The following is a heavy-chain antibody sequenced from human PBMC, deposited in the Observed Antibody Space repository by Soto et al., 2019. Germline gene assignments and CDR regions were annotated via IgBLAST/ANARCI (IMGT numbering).Heavy chain of an antibody. CDR3: ARVTAGDNWFDP. CDR2: IHHSGST. Sequence: SETLSLTCSVSGGSITSHYCSWFRQPPGKGLEWIGYIHHSGSTSYNPSLKSRVTMSVDTSKNQFSLKVSSVTAADTAVYYCARVTAGDNWFDPWGQGTLVTVSS. V-gene: IGHV4-59*08. CDR1: GGSITSHY. J-gene: IGHJ5*02. D-gene: IGHD3-10*01.